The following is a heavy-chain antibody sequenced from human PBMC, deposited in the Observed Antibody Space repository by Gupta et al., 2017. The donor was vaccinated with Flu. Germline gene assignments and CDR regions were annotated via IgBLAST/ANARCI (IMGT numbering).Heavy chain of an antibody. J-gene: IGHJ4*02. CDR2: ITHSGST. CDR3: ARGEAGVMGRGIIPPKY. V-gene: IGHV4-34*01. D-gene: IGHD3-10*01. Sequence: WIRQPPGKGLEWIGEITHSGSTNYNPSLKSRVTISADTSKNQFSLKLKSVTAADTAVYYCARGEAGVMGRGIIPPKYWGQGTLVTVSS.